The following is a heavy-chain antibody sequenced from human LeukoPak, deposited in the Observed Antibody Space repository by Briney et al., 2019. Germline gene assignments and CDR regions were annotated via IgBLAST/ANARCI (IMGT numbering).Heavy chain of an antibody. CDR3: ASIPSLAYCGGDCYSDY. V-gene: IGHV3-13*01. Sequence: GGSLRLSCAASGFPFSSHDMHWVRQAPGKTLEWVSVIGADGDIYYSVSVKGRFTISRENAKNSLYLQMNSLRAEDTAVYYCASIPSLAYCGGDCYSDYWGQGTLVTVSS. D-gene: IGHD2-21*02. CDR2: IGADGDI. J-gene: IGHJ4*02. CDR1: GFPFSSHD.